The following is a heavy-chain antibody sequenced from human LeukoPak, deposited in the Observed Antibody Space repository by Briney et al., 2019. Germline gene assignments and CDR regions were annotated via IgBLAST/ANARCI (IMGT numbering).Heavy chain of an antibody. J-gene: IGHJ4*02. CDR1: GFTFSSYA. D-gene: IGHD3-9*01. CDR3: AKSVTGYVPGGY. Sequence: GGSLRLSCAASGFTFSSYAMNWVRQAPGKGLEWVSAISDSGASTYYADSVKGRFTISRDNSKNTLYLQMNSLRAEDTAVYYCAKSVTGYVPGGYWGQGTLVTVSS. V-gene: IGHV3-23*01. CDR2: ISDSGAST.